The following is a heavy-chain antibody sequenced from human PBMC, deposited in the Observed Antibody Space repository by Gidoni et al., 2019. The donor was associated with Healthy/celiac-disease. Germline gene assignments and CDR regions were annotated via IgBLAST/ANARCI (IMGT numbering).Heavy chain of an antibody. CDR3: ATSFSYILRFLEWLLYAFDY. CDR1: GFTFSSYA. Sequence: EVQLLESGGGLVQPGGSLRLSCAASGFTFSSYAMSWVRQAPGKGLEWVSAISGSGGSTYYADSVKGRFTISRDNSKNTLYLQMNSLRAEDTAVYYCATSFSYILRFLEWLLYAFDYWGQGTLVTVSS. V-gene: IGHV3-23*01. J-gene: IGHJ4*02. D-gene: IGHD3-3*01. CDR2: ISGSGGST.